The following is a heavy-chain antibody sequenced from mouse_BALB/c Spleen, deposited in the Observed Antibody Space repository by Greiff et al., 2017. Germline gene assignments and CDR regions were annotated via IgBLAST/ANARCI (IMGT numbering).Heavy chain of an antibody. CDR1: GYNFTSYW. V-gene: IGHV1-55*01. CDR3: ASAYYGI. CDR2: IYPGSGST. J-gene: IGHJ2*01. D-gene: IGHD1-1*01. Sequence: QVQLQQPGAELVKPGTSVKLSCKASGYNFTSYWINWVKLRPGQGLEWIGDIYPGSGSTNYNEKFKSKATLTVDTSSSTAYMQLSSLASEDSALYYCASAYYGIWGQGTTLTGSS.